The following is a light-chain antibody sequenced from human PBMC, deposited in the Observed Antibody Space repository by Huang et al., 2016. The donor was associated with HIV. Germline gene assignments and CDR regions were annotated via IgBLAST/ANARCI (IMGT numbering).Light chain of an antibody. CDR2: DAT. CDR3: QQRGDWPWT. Sequence: EIVLTQSPVTLSLSPGEGATLSCRASHSISSTLAWFQQKPGLAPRLLIFDATNRATGIPARFSGSGSGTDFALTISSLEPEDFAVYYCQQRGDWPWTFGQGTKVEIK. J-gene: IGKJ1*01. CDR1: HSISST. V-gene: IGKV3-11*01.